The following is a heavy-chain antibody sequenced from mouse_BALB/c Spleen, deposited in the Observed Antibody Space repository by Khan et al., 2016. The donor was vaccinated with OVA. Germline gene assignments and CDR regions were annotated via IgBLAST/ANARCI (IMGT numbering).Heavy chain of an antibody. CDR1: GFTFSSYS. CDR2: ISSGGDYT. V-gene: IGHV5-6*01. CDR3: ASHLTGAIAY. J-gene: IGHJ3*01. Sequence: EVELVESGGDLVKPGGSLKLSCAASGFTFSSYSMSWVRQTPDKRLEWVATISSGGDYTYYPDNVKGRFTISRDNAKNTLYLQMSSLKSEDTAMYFYASHLTGAIAYWGQGTLVTVSA. D-gene: IGHD4-1*01.